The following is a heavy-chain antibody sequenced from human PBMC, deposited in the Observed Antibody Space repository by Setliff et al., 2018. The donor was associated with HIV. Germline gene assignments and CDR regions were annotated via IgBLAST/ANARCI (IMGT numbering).Heavy chain of an antibody. D-gene: IGHD3-10*01. CDR1: GFTFKNYR. J-gene: IGHJ4*02. CDR2: IDYRTNIA. Sequence: PGGSLRLSCATSGFTFKNYRMNWVRQTPGKGLEWVGDIDYRTNIASYADAVRGRFTISRDNADNSLFLQMNGLRAEDTGVYYCARDFYGSGSPPCGYWGQGTLVTVSS. V-gene: IGHV3-48*01. CDR3: ARDFYGSGSPPCGY.